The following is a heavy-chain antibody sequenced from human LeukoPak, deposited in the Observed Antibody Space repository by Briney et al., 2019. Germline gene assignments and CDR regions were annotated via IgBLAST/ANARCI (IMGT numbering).Heavy chain of an antibody. J-gene: IGHJ3*02. CDR2: ISSSSSYI. CDR1: GFTFSSYS. Sequence: GGSLRLYCAASGFTFSSYSMNWVRQAPGKGLVWVSSISSSSSYIYYTDSVKGRFTIYRDNAKNSLYLQMNSLRAEDTAVYYCARDGDYCSSTSCYAFDIWGQGTMVTVSS. CDR3: ARDGDYCSSTSCYAFDI. D-gene: IGHD2-2*01. V-gene: IGHV3-21*01.